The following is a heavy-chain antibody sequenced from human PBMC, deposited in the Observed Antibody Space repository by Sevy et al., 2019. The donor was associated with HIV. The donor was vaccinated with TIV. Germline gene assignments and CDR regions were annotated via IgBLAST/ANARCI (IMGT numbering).Heavy chain of an antibody. CDR2: INSDGSST. Sequence: GESLKISCAASGFTFETYWMHWVRQAPVKGLVWVSRINSDGSSTIYADSVKGRFTISRDNAKNTLCLQMNSLRAEDTAVYFCARAQSEYSYGYPKFGPFDYWGQGILVTVSS. D-gene: IGHD5-18*01. CDR1: GFTFETYW. CDR3: ARAQSEYSYGYPKFGPFDY. J-gene: IGHJ4*02. V-gene: IGHV3-74*01.